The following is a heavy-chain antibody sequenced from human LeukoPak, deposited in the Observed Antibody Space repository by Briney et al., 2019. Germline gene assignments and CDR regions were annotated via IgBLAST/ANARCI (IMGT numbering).Heavy chain of an antibody. V-gene: IGHV1-69*05. CDR1: GGTVSSDA. Sequence: ASVKVSCKAAGGTVSSDASSWGRQAPGQGLEWMGGIIPIFGTANYAQKFQGRVTITTDESTSTAYMELSSLRSEDTAVYYCARAPGGYYDFWSGTNWFDPWGQGTLVTVSS. CDR3: ARAPGGYYDFWSGTNWFDP. CDR2: IIPIFGTA. J-gene: IGHJ5*02. D-gene: IGHD3-3*01.